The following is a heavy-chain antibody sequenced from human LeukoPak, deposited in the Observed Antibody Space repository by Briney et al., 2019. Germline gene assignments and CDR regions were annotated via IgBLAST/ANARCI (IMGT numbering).Heavy chain of an antibody. CDR2: MNPNSGNT. Sequence: GASVEVSCKASGYTFTSYDINWVRQATGQGLEWMGWMNPNSGNTGYAQKFQGRVTMTRNTSISTAYMELSSLRSEDTAVYYCARGEHYYYYYGMDVWGQGTTVTVSS. CDR1: GYTFTSYD. D-gene: IGHD1/OR15-1a*01. J-gene: IGHJ6*02. V-gene: IGHV1-8*01. CDR3: ARGEHYYYYYGMDV.